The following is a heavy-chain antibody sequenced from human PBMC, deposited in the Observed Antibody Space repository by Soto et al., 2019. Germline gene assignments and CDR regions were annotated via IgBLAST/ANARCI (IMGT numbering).Heavy chain of an antibody. V-gene: IGHV1-46*03. CDR2: INPSGGST. J-gene: IGHJ6*03. D-gene: IGHD5-12*01. CDR1: GYTFTSYY. Sequence: SVKVSCKASGYTFTSYYMHWVRQAPGQGLEWMGIINPSGGSTSYAQKFQGRVTMTRDTSTSTVYMELSSLRSEDTAVYYCARDGRDIVATIQYYYYYYYMDVWGKGTTVTVSS. CDR3: ARDGRDIVATIQYYYYYYYMDV.